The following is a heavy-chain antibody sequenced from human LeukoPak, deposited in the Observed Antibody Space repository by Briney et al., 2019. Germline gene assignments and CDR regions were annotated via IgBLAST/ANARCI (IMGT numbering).Heavy chain of an antibody. CDR2: ISYDGSNK. D-gene: IGHD3-10*01. V-gene: IGHV3-30*18. CDR1: GFTLSSYG. CDR3: AKEGQGYGSGRYTDY. Sequence: GGSLRLSCAASGFTLSSYGMHWVRQAPGKGLEWVAVISYDGSNKYYADSVKSRFTISRDNSKNTLYLQMNSLRAEDTAVYYCAKEGQGYGSGRYTDYWGQGTLVTVSS. J-gene: IGHJ4*02.